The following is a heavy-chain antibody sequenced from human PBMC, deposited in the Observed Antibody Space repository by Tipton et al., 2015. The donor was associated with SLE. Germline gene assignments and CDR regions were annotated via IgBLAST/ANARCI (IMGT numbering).Heavy chain of an antibody. Sequence: TLSLTCTVSGGSISSYYWSWIRQPPGKGLEWIGYIYYSGSTNYNPSLKSRVTISVDTSKNQFSLKLSSVTAADTAVYYCARLTYYYDSSGPFDIWGQGTIVTVSS. J-gene: IGHJ3*02. CDR3: ARLTYYYDSSGPFDI. V-gene: IGHV4-59*01. CDR1: GGSISSYY. D-gene: IGHD3-22*01. CDR2: IYYSGST.